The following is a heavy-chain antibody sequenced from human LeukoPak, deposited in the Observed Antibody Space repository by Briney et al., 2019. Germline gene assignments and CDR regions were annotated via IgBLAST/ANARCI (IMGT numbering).Heavy chain of an antibody. Sequence: GASVKVSCKASGYTFTSYGISWVRQAPGQGLEWMGWISAYNGNTNYAQKLQGRVTMTTDTSTSTAYMELRSLRSDDTAVYYCARVRGKYCSSTSWGLTWFDPWGQGTLVTVSS. D-gene: IGHD2-2*01. CDR3: ARVRGKYCSSTSWGLTWFDP. CDR2: ISAYNGNT. V-gene: IGHV1-18*01. J-gene: IGHJ5*02. CDR1: GYTFTSYG.